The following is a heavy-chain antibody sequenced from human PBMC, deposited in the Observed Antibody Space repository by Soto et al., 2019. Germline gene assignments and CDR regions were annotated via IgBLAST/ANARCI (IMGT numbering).Heavy chain of an antibody. D-gene: IGHD1-20*01. CDR2: IKRKTDGGTT. CDR1: GFTFSNAW. V-gene: IGHV3-15*07. CDR3: TTARIPGLFDI. J-gene: IGHJ3*02. Sequence: GGSLRLSCAASGFTFSNAWMNWVRQAPGKGLEWVGRIKRKTDGGTTDYAAPVKGRFTISRDDSKNTLYPQMNSLKTEDTAVYDCTTARIPGLFDIWGQGTMVT.